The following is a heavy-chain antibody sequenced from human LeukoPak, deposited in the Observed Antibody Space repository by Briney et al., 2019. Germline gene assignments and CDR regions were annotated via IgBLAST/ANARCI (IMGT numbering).Heavy chain of an antibody. CDR3: AKEGTARISTWCDN. D-gene: IGHD2-15*01. J-gene: IGHJ4*02. CDR1: GFTFSNYG. Sequence: QPGRSLRLSCAGAGFTFSNYGMHWVRQAPGKGLEWVAVISYEGGTTYYADSVKGRFTISRDNSRNTLFLQMDSLRPEDTAVYYCAKEGTARISTWCDNWGQGTLVTVSS. CDR2: ISYEGGTT. V-gene: IGHV3-30*18.